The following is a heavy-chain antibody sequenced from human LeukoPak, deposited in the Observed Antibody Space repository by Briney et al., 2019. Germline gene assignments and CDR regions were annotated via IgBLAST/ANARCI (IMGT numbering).Heavy chain of an antibody. CDR3: ATMRPSLGYYFES. V-gene: IGHV3-30*03. CDR1: GFTFSSYG. CDR2: ISNDGSNK. J-gene: IGHJ4*02. D-gene: IGHD2-2*01. Sequence: GGSLRLSCAASGFTFSSYGIHWVRQAPGKGLEWVAVISNDGSNKYYADSVKGRFTISRDNSKNTLYLQMNSLRAEDTAVYYCATMRPSLGYYFESWGQGTLVTVSS.